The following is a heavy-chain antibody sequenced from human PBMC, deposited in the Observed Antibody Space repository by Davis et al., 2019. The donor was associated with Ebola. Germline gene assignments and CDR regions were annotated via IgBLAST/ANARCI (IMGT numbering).Heavy chain of an antibody. CDR3: ARGGDSSSWYYYYGMDV. D-gene: IGHD6-13*01. CDR1: GGSVSSGSYY. Sequence: MPSETLSLTCTVSGGSVSSGSYYWSWIRQPPEKGLEWVGYIYYSGSTNYNPSLKSRVTISVDTSKNQFSLKLSSVTAADTAVYYCARGGDSSSWYYYYGMDVWGQGTTVTVSS. V-gene: IGHV4-61*01. J-gene: IGHJ6*02. CDR2: IYYSGST.